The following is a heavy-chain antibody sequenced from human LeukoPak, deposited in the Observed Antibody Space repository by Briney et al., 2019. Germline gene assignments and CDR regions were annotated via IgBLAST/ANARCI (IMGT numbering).Heavy chain of an antibody. V-gene: IGHV1-2*06. Sequence: ASVKVSCKASGYTFTDYYLHWVRQAPGQGLEWMGRINPLIGGTQYAQRFQGRVTMTRDTSISTVYMELSGLRSDDTAVYFCARDLALNHYYYYYGMDVWGQGTTVTVSS. CDR2: INPLIGGT. CDR3: ARDLALNHYYYYYGMDV. J-gene: IGHJ6*02. CDR1: GYTFTDYY.